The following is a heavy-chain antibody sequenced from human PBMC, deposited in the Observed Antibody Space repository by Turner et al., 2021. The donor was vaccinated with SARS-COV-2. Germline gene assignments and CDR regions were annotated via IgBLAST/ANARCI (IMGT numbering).Heavy chain of an antibody. CDR3: ARDRIVRNWNDVPKPTYGMDV. J-gene: IGHJ6*02. CDR1: GFTFSSYN. Sequence: EMQLVVSGGGLVKPGGSLRLSCPASGFTFSSYNMNWVRQDTGKGLEWVSSISSSRSYIYYAESGKGRFTISRDNAKNSLYLQMNSLRAEDTAVYYCARDRIVRNWNDVPKPTYGMDVWGQGTTVTVSS. CDR2: ISSSRSYI. D-gene: IGHD1-20*01. V-gene: IGHV3-21*01.